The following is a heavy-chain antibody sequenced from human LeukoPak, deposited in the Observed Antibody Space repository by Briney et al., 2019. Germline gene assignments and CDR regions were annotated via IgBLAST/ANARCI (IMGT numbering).Heavy chain of an antibody. CDR1: GFTFSDYP. CDR2: ISKNGDDT. Sequence: RPGGSLRLSCSASGFTFSDYPMHWVRQTPGKGLEYVSAISKNGDDTYYADSVKGRFTISRDNSKNTLYLQMNSLRAEDTAVYYCARDLFALYGDGYWGQGTLVTVSS. V-gene: IGHV3-64*04. CDR3: ARDLFALYGDGY. D-gene: IGHD4-17*01. J-gene: IGHJ4*02.